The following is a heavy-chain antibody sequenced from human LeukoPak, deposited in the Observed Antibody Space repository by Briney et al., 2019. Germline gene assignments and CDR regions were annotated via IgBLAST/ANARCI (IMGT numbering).Heavy chain of an antibody. J-gene: IGHJ4*02. CDR1: GFTFSSYA. CDR2: ISGSGGST. CDR3: AKDPRVGSRVATPCH. Sequence: GGSLRLSCAASGFTFSSYAMSWVRQAPRKGLEWVSAISGSGGSTYYADSVKGRFTISRDNSKSTLFLQMNSLRAEDTAVYYCAKDPRVGSRVATPCHWGQETLVTVSS. D-gene: IGHD5-24*01. V-gene: IGHV3-23*01.